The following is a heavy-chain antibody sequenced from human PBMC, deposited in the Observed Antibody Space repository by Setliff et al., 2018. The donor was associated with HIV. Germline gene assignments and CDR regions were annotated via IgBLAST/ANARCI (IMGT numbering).Heavy chain of an antibody. CDR1: GYSFTNYW. J-gene: IGHJ6*03. CDR2: IYPGDSDA. Sequence: GESLKISCKGSGYSFTNYWIGWVRQVPGKGLEWMGVIYPGDSDAKYNPSFQDQVTISIDKSIDTAYVQWSSLKASDTAMYFCARRTTGPTYYYMDVWGKGTTVTVSS. V-gene: IGHV5-51*01. D-gene: IGHD4-17*01. CDR3: ARRTTGPTYYYMDV.